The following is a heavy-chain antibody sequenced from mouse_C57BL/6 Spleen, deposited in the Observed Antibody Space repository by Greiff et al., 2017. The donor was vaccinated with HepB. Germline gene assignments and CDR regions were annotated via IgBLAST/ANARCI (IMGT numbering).Heavy chain of an antibody. CDR3: ARSGLRAWFAY. D-gene: IGHD2-4*01. J-gene: IGHJ3*01. Sequence: EVQLQESGPELVKPGASVKMSCKASGYTFTDYNMHWVKQSHGKSLEWIGYINPNNGGTSYNQKFEGKATLTVNKSSSTAYMELRSLTSEDSAVYCCARSGLRAWFAYWGQGTLVTVSA. V-gene: IGHV1-22*01. CDR1: GYTFTDYN. CDR2: INPNNGGT.